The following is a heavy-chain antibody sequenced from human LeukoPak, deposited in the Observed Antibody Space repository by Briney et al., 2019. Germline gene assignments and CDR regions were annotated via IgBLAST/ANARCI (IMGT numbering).Heavy chain of an antibody. Sequence: GGSLRLSCEASGFTFSNYAIHWVRQAPGKGLEWVSVVSGSGNDIFYADSVAGRFIISRDNSENKVYLQIHSMRAEDTAIYYCAKDAVDYFDNSGGAFDYWGQGTLVSVSS. CDR2: VSGSGNDI. CDR1: GFTFSNYA. D-gene: IGHD3-22*01. CDR3: AKDAVDYFDNSGGAFDY. J-gene: IGHJ4*02. V-gene: IGHV3-23*01.